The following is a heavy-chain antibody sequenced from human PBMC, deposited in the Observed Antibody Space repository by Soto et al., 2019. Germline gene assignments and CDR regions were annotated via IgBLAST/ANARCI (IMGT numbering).Heavy chain of an antibody. J-gene: IGHJ3*02. CDR3: ARSNVVVVAATLDAFDI. Sequence: GASVKVSCKESGYTFTIYYMHWVRQETRQGLEWMGIINPSGGSTSYAQKFQGRVTMTRDTSTSTVYMELSSLRSEDTAVYYCARSNVVVVAATLDAFDIWGQGTMVTVSS. D-gene: IGHD2-15*01. V-gene: IGHV1-46*03. CDR2: INPSGGST. CDR1: GYTFTIYY.